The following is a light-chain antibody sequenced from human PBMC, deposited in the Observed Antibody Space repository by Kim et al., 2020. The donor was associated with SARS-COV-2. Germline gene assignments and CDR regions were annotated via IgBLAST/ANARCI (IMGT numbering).Light chain of an antibody. CDR3: QVWDSTCAV. J-gene: IGLJ2*01. CDR2: YDD. Sequence: SYELTQPPSVSVAPGKTARITCGADKIGSKSVHWYQQRPGQAPVLVIYYDDDRPSGIPERFSGSNSGNTATLTISRLETGDEADYYCQVWDSTCAVFGGG. CDR1: KIGSKS. V-gene: IGLV3-21*04.